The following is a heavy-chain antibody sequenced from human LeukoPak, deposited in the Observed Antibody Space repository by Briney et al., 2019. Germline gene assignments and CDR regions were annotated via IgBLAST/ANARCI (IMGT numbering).Heavy chain of an antibody. V-gene: IGHV3-7*03. CDR1: GFTFSSFW. CDR3: ARDSGWFRFDY. Sequence: GGSLRLSCAASGFTFSSFWMTWVRQPPRKGVEWVANIKEDGSQKYYVDSVKGRFTISRDNAKNSLFLQTNSLRADDTAVYYCARDSGWFRFDYWGQGTLVTVSS. D-gene: IGHD6-13*01. CDR2: IKEDGSQK. J-gene: IGHJ4*02.